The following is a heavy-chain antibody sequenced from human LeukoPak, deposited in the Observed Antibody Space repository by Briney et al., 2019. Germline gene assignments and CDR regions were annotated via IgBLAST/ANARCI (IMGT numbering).Heavy chain of an antibody. CDR1: GFTFSDYY. Sequence: GGSLRLSCAASGFTFSDYYMSWIRQAPGKGLEWVSYISSSGSTIYYAGSVKGRFPISRDNAKNSLYLQMDSLRAEDTAVYYCARDRGGIVARGNFDYWGQGTLVTVSS. CDR3: ARDRGGIVARGNFDY. CDR2: ISSSGSTI. D-gene: IGHD3-10*01. J-gene: IGHJ4*02. V-gene: IGHV3-11*04.